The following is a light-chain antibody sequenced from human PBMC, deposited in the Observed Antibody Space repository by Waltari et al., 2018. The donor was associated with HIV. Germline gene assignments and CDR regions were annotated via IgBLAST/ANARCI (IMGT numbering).Light chain of an antibody. CDR2: ATS. J-gene: IGKJ1*01. Sequence: EIVLTQSPGTLSLSPGERATLSCRASQSVSSNYLAGYQQKPGQAPRLLIYATSSRATGIPDRFSGSVSGTDSTLSISRLEPEDFAVYYCQQYDGSPPWTFGQGTKVEIK. V-gene: IGKV3-20*01. CDR1: QSVSSNY. CDR3: QQYDGSPPWT.